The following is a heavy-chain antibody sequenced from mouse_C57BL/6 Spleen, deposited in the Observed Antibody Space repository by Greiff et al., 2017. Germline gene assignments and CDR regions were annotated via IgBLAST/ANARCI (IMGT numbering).Heavy chain of an antibody. CDR3: ARRGPLTGIDY. Sequence: QVQLKQSGPELVKPGASVKISCKASGYAFSSSWMNWVKQRPGKGLEWIGRIYPGDGDTNYNGKFKGKATLTADKSSSTAYMQLSSLTSEDSAVYFCARRGPLTGIDYWGQGTTLTVSS. D-gene: IGHD4-1*01. J-gene: IGHJ2*01. V-gene: IGHV1-82*01. CDR2: IYPGDGDT. CDR1: GYAFSSSW.